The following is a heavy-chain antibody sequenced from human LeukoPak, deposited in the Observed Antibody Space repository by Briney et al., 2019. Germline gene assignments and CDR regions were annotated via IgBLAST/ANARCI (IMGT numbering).Heavy chain of an antibody. CDR1: GGSISSYY. CDR3: ASDFRTTGNLIRYYYYYMDV. V-gene: IGHV4-4*07. Sequence: PSETLSLTCTVSGGSISSYYWSWIRQPAGKGLEWIGRVYTSGSTNYNPSLKSRVTMSVDTSKNQFSLKVSSVTAADTAVYYCASDFRTTGNLIRYYYYYMDVWGKGTTVTVSS. D-gene: IGHD1-1*01. CDR2: VYTSGST. J-gene: IGHJ6*03.